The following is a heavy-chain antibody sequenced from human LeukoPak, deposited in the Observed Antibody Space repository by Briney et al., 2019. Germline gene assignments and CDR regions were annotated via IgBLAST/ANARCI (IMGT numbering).Heavy chain of an antibody. CDR2: IYTSGST. Sequence: SETLSLTCTVSGGAISSYYGSWIRQPAEKGLEWIGRIYTSGSTNYNPSLKSRVTISVDTSKNQFSLKLSSVTAADTAVYYCARDGPPVKRDWFDPWGQGTVVTVSS. D-gene: IGHD1-14*01. V-gene: IGHV4-4*07. CDR1: GGAISSYY. CDR3: ARDGPPVKRDWFDP. J-gene: IGHJ5*02.